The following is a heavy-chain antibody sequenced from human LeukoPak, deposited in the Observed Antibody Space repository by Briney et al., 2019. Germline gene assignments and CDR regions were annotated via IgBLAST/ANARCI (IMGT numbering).Heavy chain of an antibody. D-gene: IGHD3-9*01. V-gene: IGHV3-9*01. CDR2: ISWNSGSI. CDR3: ARDIGRYFDWLLGPFDY. CDR1: GFTFDDYA. J-gene: IGHJ4*02. Sequence: GGSLRLSCAASGFTFDDYAMHWVRQAPGKGLEWVSGISWNSGSIGYADSVKGRFTISRDNAKNSLYLQMNSLRAEDTAVYYCARDIGRYFDWLLGPFDYWGQGTLVTVSS.